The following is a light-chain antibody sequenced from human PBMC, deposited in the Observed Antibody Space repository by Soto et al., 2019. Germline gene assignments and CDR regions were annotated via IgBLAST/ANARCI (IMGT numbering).Light chain of an antibody. CDR3: CSYAGSNTYV. CDR2: EGN. Sequence: QSALTQPASVSGSPGQSITISCTGTSSDVGSYNLVSWYQQHPDKAPKLMISEGNKRPSGVSNRFSGSKSGNTASLTISGLQAEDEADYYCCSYAGSNTYVFGTGTK. CDR1: SSDVGSYNL. V-gene: IGLV2-23*01. J-gene: IGLJ1*01.